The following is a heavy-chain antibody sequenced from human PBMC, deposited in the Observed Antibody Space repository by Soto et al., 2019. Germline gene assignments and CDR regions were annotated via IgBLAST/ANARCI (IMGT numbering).Heavy chain of an antibody. D-gene: IGHD1-26*01. CDR2: ITVAGGGT. CDR1: GFAFTSSA. Sequence: EVQLLEAGGGLVQPGKSLRLSCAASGFAFTSSAMAWVRQAPGKGLQWVSAITVAGGGTYYADSVKGRFTISRDNSKNTLFLQMSSRRAEATALYFCAKCPPSLKMGVTTDWGQGTLVSVSS. V-gene: IGHV3-23*01. CDR3: AKCPPSLKMGVTTD. J-gene: IGHJ4*02.